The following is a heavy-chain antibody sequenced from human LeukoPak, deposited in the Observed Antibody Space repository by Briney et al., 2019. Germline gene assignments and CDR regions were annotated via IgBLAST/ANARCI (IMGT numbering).Heavy chain of an antibody. Sequence: SGGSLRLSCAASGFTFSSYAMHWVRQAPGKGLDCVSAINSNGGSTYYADSVKGRFTISRDNSKNTLYLQMGSLRAEDIAVYYCARGNRENYYYGLDVWGQGTTVTVSS. J-gene: IGHJ6*02. CDR3: ARGNRENYYYGLDV. CDR2: INSNGGST. V-gene: IGHV3-64*02. CDR1: GFTFSSYA.